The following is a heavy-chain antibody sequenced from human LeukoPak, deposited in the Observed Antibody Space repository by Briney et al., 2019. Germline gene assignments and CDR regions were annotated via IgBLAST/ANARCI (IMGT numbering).Heavy chain of an antibody. CDR2: INHSGST. V-gene: IGHV4-34*01. J-gene: IGHJ2*01. CDR3: ARKYWRPIVVVIRTQGYFDL. CDR1: GGSFSGYY. Sequence: KPSETLSLTCAVYGGSFSGYYWSWLRQPPGKGLEWIGEINHSGSTNYNPSLKSRVTISVDTSKNQFSLKLSSVTAADMAVYYCARKYWRPIVVVIRTQGYFDLWGSGTLVTVSS. D-gene: IGHD3-22*01.